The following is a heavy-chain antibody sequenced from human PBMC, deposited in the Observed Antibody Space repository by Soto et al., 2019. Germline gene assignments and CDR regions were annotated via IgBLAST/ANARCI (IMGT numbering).Heavy chain of an antibody. J-gene: IGHJ6*02. V-gene: IGHV1-69*12. Sequence: QVQLVQSGAEVKKPGSSVKVSCKASGGTFSNYAIGWVRQAPGQGLEWMGGLIPIFGTPDYAQKFQGRVTITADGSTSTAYMELSSLRSEDTAVYYCASQLTGDSYYYGMDVWGQGTTVTVSS. D-gene: IGHD7-27*01. CDR1: GGTFSNYA. CDR2: LIPIFGTP. CDR3: ASQLTGDSYYYGMDV.